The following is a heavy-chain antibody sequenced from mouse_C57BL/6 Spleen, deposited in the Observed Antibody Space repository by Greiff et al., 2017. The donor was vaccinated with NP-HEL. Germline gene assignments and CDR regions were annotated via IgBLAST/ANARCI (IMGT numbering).Heavy chain of an antibody. V-gene: IGHV1-81*01. CDR3: AYGSSLYAMDY. Sequence: VKLMESGAELARPGASVKLSCKASGYTFTSYGISWVKQRTGQGLEWIGEIYPRSGNTYYNEKFKGKATLTADKSSSTAYMELRSLTSEDSAVYFCAYGSSLYAMDYWGQGTSVTVSS. J-gene: IGHJ4*01. CDR1: GYTFTSYG. CDR2: IYPRSGNT. D-gene: IGHD1-1*01.